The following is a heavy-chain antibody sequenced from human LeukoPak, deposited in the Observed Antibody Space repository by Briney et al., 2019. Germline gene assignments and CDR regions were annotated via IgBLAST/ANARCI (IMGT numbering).Heavy chain of an antibody. CDR1: GFTFSSYG. CDR2: IKNKGSGAT. Sequence: GGTLRLSCAASGFTFSSYGMSWVRQAPGKGLEWVGRIKNKGSGATDYAESLKGRFTISRDDSQNMVLLQMNNLNTEDTGVYYCAWIQKVVGGFDVWGRGTMVTVSS. V-gene: IGHV3-15*01. D-gene: IGHD5-18*01. CDR3: AWIQKVVGGFDV. J-gene: IGHJ3*01.